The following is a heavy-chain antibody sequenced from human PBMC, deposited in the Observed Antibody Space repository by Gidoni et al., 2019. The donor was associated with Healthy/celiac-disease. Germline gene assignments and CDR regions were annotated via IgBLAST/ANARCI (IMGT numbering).Heavy chain of an antibody. CDR2: SSGSGGST. CDR3: AKDGIAAAGTGSSDY. Sequence: EVQLLESGGGLVQPGGSLSLSCAASGFTFGSFAMSWVRQAPGKGLEWFSASSGSGGSTYYADSVKGRFTISRDNSKNTLYLQMNSLRAEDTAVYYCAKDGIAAAGTGSSDYWGQGTLVTVSS. V-gene: IGHV3-23*01. CDR1: GFTFGSFA. D-gene: IGHD6-13*01. J-gene: IGHJ4*02.